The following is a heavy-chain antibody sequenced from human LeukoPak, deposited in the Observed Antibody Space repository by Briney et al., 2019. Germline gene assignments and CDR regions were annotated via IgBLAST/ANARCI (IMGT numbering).Heavy chain of an antibody. CDR3: TRVRQYYSSTSCPKGGWGALGY. CDR1: GFTFSSYA. D-gene: IGHD2-2*01. J-gene: IGHJ4*02. CDR2: IKSKTDGGTT. V-gene: IGHV3-15*01. Sequence: GGSLRLSCAASGFTFSSYAMHWVRQAPGKGLEWVGRIKSKTDGGTTDYAAPVKGRFTISRDDSKNTLYLQMNSLKTEDTAVYYCTRVRQYYSSTSCPKGGWGALGYWGQGTLVTVSS.